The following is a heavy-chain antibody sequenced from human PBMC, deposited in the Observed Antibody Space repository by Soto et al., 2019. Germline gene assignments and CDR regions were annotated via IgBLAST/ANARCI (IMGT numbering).Heavy chain of an antibody. V-gene: IGHV3-23*01. CDR1: GFIFGNYA. Sequence: EVQLLESGGGLAQSGGSLTLSCTASGFIFGNYAMFWVRQAPGKGLEWVSTIYAGGGTRHYADSVKGRFIISRDNSKNPVVLEMKRLAGGDTGLYFWGKGLIRGDGYVDFDYWGQGTLVTISS. D-gene: IGHD3-10*01. CDR3: GKGLIRGDGYVDFDY. J-gene: IGHJ4*02. CDR2: IYAGGGTR.